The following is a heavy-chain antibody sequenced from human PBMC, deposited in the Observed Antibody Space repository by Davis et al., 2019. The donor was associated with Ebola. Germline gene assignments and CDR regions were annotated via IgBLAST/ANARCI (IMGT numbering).Heavy chain of an antibody. CDR3: ARVDASSAFDI. CDR1: GFTFSIYS. V-gene: IGHV3-21*06. Sequence: GGSLRLSCAASGFTFSIYSINWVRQAPGKGLEWVSSISSRSTYIYYADSVKGRFTISRDNAKNSLSLQMNSLRADDTAMYYCARVDASSAFDIWGQGTMVTVSS. CDR2: ISSRSTYI. J-gene: IGHJ3*02.